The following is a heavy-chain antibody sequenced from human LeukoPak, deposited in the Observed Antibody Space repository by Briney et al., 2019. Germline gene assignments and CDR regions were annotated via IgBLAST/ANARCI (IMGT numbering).Heavy chain of an antibody. Sequence: ASVKVSCKASGYTFTSYYMHWVRQAPGQGLEWMGIINPSGGSTSYAQKFQDRVTMTRDTSTSTVYMEPNSLRSEDTAVYYCARATWYGGNPSGAFDIWGQGTMVTVSS. CDR2: INPSGGST. CDR3: ARATWYGGNPSGAFDI. V-gene: IGHV1-46*01. CDR1: GYTFTSYY. J-gene: IGHJ3*02. D-gene: IGHD4/OR15-4a*01.